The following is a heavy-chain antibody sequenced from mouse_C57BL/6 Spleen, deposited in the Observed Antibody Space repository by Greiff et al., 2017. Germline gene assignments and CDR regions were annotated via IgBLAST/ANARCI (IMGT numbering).Heavy chain of an antibody. CDR1: GFNIKDYY. CDR2: IDPEDGET. V-gene: IGHV14-2*01. J-gene: IGHJ3*01. Sequence: VQLQQSGAELVKPGASVKLSCTASGFNIKDYYMHWVKQRTEQGLEWIGRIDPEDGETKYAPNFQGKATITADTSSNTAYLQLSSLTSEDTAVYYCARFYDYDGVFAYWGQGTLVTVSA. CDR3: ARFYDYDGVFAY. D-gene: IGHD2-4*01.